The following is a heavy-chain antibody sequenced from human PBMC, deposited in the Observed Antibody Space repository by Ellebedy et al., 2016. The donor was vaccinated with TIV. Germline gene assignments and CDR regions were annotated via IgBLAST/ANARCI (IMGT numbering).Heavy chain of an antibody. CDR3: AKDSEGYDSGSYYRFFDY. CDR1: GFTFSSYA. J-gene: IGHJ4*02. D-gene: IGHD3-10*01. V-gene: IGHV3-23*01. Sequence: GGSLRLSXVVSGFTFSSYAMSWVRQAPGKGLEWVSGISGSGGDTNYADSVKGRFTISRDNSKNTVYLQMNSLRAEDTAVYYCAKDSEGYDSGSYYRFFDYWGQGTLVSVSA. CDR2: ISGSGGDT.